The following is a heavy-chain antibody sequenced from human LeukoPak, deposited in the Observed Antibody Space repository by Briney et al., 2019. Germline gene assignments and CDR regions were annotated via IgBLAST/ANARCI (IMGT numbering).Heavy chain of an antibody. V-gene: IGHV4-34*01. Sequence: SETLSLTCAVYGGSFSGYYWSWIRQPPGKGLEWIGEINHSGSTNYNPSLKSRVTISVDTSKNQFSLRLSSVTAADTAVYYCARGPTKGVDNWFDPWGQGTLVTVSS. CDR3: ARGPTKGVDNWFDP. J-gene: IGHJ5*02. CDR1: GGSFSGYY. D-gene: IGHD2-8*01. CDR2: INHSGST.